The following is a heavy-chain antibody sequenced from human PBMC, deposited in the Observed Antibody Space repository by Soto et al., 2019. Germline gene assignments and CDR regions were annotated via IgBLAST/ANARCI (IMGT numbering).Heavy chain of an antibody. CDR2: IYSGGST. CDR1: GFTVSSNY. D-gene: IGHD3-22*01. J-gene: IGHJ3*02. V-gene: IGHV3-66*01. CDR3: ARANDYYYDSSGYAGI. Sequence: PGGSLRLSCAASGFTVSSNYMSWVRQAPGKGLEWVSVIYSGGSTYYADSVKGRFTISRDNSKNTLYLQMNSLRAEDTAVYYCARANDYYYDSSGYAGIWGQGTMVTVSS.